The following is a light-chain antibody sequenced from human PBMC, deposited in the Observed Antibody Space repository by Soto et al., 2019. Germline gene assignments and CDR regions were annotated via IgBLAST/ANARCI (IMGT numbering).Light chain of an antibody. CDR1: SSDVGGYNY. CDR2: EVS. J-gene: IGLJ2*01. Sequence: QSALTQPPSASGSPGQSVTISCTGTSSDVGGYNYVSWYQHHPGKAPKFMIYEVSKRPSGVPERFSGSKSGNTASLTVSGLQAEDEADYYCSSYAGSNNPVVFGGGTKLPS. V-gene: IGLV2-8*01. CDR3: SSYAGSNNPVV.